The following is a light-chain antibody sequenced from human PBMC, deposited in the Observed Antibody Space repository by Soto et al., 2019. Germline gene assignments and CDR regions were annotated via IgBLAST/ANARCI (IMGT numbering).Light chain of an antibody. CDR2: EVS. J-gene: IGLJ1*01. CDR3: LSYTSSGTYV. V-gene: IGLV2-14*01. Sequence: QSVLTQPASVSGSPGQSITISCTGTSSDVGNYKYVSWYQQHPGKAPKLIIYEVSNRPSGVSDRFSGSKAGNTASLTISGLQSEDETDYYCLSYTSSGTYVFGTGTKLTGL. CDR1: SSDVGNYKY.